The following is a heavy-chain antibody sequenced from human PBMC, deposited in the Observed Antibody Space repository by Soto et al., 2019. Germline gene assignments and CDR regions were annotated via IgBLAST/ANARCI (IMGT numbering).Heavy chain of an antibody. V-gene: IGHV3-49*03. Sequence: SLRLSCSASGFTFGDYAMSWLLQATGKGLEWVGFIRSKAYGGTTEYAASVEGRFTISRDDSKSIAYLRMNSLKTEDTAVYYCTTNDDVWGSDRNFDYWGQGTLVTVSS. CDR2: IRSKAYGGTT. D-gene: IGHD3-16*02. CDR1: GFTFGDYA. J-gene: IGHJ4*02. CDR3: TTNDDVWGSDRNFDY.